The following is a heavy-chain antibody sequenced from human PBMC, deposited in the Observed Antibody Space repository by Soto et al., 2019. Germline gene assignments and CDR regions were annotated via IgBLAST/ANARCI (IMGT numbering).Heavy chain of an antibody. D-gene: IGHD6-19*01. CDR1: GFPFSSYG. J-gene: IGHJ4*02. CDR2: IWYDGGNK. CDR3: ARDQQWLVRFYFDF. Sequence: GSLSLSCAASGFPFSSYGMHWVRQAPGKGLEWVAVIWYDGGNKYYADSVKGRFTISRDNSKNTLYLQMNSLRAEDTAVYYCARDQQWLVRFYFDFWGQGTLVTVSS. V-gene: IGHV3-33*01.